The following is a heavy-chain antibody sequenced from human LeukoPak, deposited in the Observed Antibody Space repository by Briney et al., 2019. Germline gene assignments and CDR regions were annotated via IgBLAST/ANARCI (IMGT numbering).Heavy chain of an antibody. D-gene: IGHD3-9*01. J-gene: IGHJ3*01. CDR2: IKQDGSEK. Sequence: QPGGSLRLSCAASGFTFSSYWMSWVRQAPGKGLEWVANIKQDGSEKYYVDSVKGRFTISRDNAKNSLYLQMNSLRAEDTAAYYCARDRYDILTGYNDAFDVWGQGTKVTVSS. CDR3: ARDRYDILTGYNDAFDV. CDR1: GFTFSSYW. V-gene: IGHV3-7*01.